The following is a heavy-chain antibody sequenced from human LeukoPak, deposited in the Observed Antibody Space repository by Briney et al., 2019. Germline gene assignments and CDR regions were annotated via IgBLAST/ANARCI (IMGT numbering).Heavy chain of an antibody. Sequence: GGSLRLSCAASGFTFSSYAMHWVRQAPGKGLEWVAVISYDGSNKYYADSVKGRFTISRDNSKNTLYLQMNSLRAEDTAVYYCARDDQSSSWYQLFDYWGQGTPVTVSS. CDR1: GFTFSSYA. CDR2: ISYDGSNK. D-gene: IGHD6-13*01. V-gene: IGHV3-30-3*01. CDR3: ARDDQSSSWYQLFDY. J-gene: IGHJ4*02.